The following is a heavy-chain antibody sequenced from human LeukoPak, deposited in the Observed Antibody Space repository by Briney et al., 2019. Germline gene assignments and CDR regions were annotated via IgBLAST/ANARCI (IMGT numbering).Heavy chain of an antibody. CDR3: ARGDLGGGWYFYYGMDV. CDR2: RYYDGISK. Sequence: GRSLRLSCAASGFTFSSYGMHWVRQAPGKGLEWVAVRYYDGISKYYADSVKGRFTISRDNSMNTLYLQMNSLRAEDTAVYFCARGDLGGGWYFYYGMDVWGQGTTVTVSS. D-gene: IGHD6-19*01. CDR1: GFTFSSYG. J-gene: IGHJ6*02. V-gene: IGHV3-33*01.